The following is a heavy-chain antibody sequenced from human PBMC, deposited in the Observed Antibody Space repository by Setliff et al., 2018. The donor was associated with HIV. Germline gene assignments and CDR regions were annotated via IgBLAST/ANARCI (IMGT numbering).Heavy chain of an antibody. CDR1: GYAFRDHT. CDR2: VHGGNGKT. D-gene: IGHD1-20*01. V-gene: IGHV1-3*01. J-gene: IGHJ4*02. Sequence: GASVKVSCKASGYAFRDHTIHWVRQAAGQGLEWMGYVHGGNGKTEYLQKFQGRMTMTSDTSATTAYMELSSLKSEDSAIYYCAREFLVITRFDYWGQGTLVTVSS. CDR3: AREFLVITRFDY.